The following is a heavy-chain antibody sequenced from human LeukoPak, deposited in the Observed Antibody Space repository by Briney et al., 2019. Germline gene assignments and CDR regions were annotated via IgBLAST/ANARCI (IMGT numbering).Heavy chain of an antibody. CDR1: GGTFSSYA. CDR3: ARDRVAAAGTLYYYYYGMDV. Sequence: ASVKVSCTASGGTFSSYAISWVRQAPGQGLEWMGRIIPTHGIANYAQKFQGRVTITADKSTSTAYMELSSLRSEDTAVYYCARDRVAAAGTLYYYYYGMDVWGQGTTVTVSS. V-gene: IGHV1-69*04. CDR2: IIPTHGIA. D-gene: IGHD6-13*01. J-gene: IGHJ6*02.